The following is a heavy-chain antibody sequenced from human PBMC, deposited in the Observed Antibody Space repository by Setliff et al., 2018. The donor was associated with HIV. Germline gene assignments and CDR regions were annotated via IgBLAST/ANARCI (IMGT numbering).Heavy chain of an antibody. Sequence: ASVKVSCKASGYTFTYLFIHWVRLAPGRGLGWMGVINSKSGDTNYAQKFQGRVTMTRDTSISTAYMELDRLGSDDTAVYYCVRDPRFSGYAQAFDFWGQGSLVTVSS. CDR3: VRDPRFSGYAQAFDF. CDR1: GYTFTYLF. D-gene: IGHD5-12*01. J-gene: IGHJ4*02. V-gene: IGHV1-2*02. CDR2: INSKSGDT.